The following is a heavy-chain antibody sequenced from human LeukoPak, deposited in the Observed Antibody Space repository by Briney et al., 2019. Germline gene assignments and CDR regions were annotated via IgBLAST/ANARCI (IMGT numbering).Heavy chain of an antibody. CDR3: ARVGELAFDY. V-gene: IGHV3-30*04. J-gene: IGHJ4*02. D-gene: IGHD1-26*01. CDR1: GFTFSSYA. CDR2: ISYDGGNK. Sequence: PGGSLRLSCAASGFTFSSYAMHWVRQAPGKGLEWVAVISYDGGNKYYADSVKGRFTISRDNAKNSLYLQMNSLRAEDTAVYYCARVGELAFDYWGQGTLVTVSS.